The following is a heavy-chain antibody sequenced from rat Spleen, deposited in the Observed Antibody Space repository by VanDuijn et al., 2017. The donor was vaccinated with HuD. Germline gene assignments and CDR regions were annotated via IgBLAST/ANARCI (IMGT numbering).Heavy chain of an antibody. CDR1: GFTFSDYA. Sequence: EVQLVESGGGLVQPGRSLKLSCAASGFTFSDYAMAWVRQAPKKGLEWVATIIYDGSSTYYRDSVKGRFTISRDNAKSTLYLQMDSLRSEDTATYYCARQDTSGYSNWFTYWGQGVMVTVSS. CDR2: IIYDGSST. D-gene: IGHD4-3*01. CDR3: ARQDTSGYSNWFTY. V-gene: IGHV5-17*01. J-gene: IGHJ2*01.